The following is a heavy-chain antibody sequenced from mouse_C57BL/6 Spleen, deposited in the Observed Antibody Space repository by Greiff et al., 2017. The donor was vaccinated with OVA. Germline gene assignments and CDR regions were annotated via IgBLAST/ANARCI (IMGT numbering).Heavy chain of an antibody. D-gene: IGHD4-1*01. CDR3: ARRNWAYYYAMDY. Sequence: VQLQQPGTELVKPGASVKLSCKASGYTFTSYWMHWVKQRPGQGLEWIGNINPSNGGTNYNEKFKSKATLTVDKYSSTAYMQLSSLTSEDSAVYYCARRNWAYYYAMDYWGQGTSVTVSS. CDR1: GYTFTSYW. J-gene: IGHJ4*01. V-gene: IGHV1-53*01. CDR2: INPSNGGT.